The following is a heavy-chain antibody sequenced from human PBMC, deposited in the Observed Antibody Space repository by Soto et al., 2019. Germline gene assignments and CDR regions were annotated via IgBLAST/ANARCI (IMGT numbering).Heavy chain of an antibody. Sequence: PSETLSLTCAVYGGSFSGYYWSWIRQPPGKGLGWIGEINHSGSTNYNPSLKSRVTISVDTSKNQFSLKLSSVTAADTAVYYCARGSDRLNYYGMDVWGQGTTVTVSS. D-gene: IGHD2-15*01. J-gene: IGHJ6*02. CDR3: ARGSDRLNYYGMDV. CDR1: GGSFSGYY. V-gene: IGHV4-34*01. CDR2: INHSGST.